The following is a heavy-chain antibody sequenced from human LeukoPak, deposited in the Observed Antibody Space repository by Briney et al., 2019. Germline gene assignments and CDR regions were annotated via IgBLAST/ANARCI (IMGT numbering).Heavy chain of an antibody. CDR3: ARDPTYYDILTGYYRIGWFDP. CDR1: GFPFNTYA. J-gene: IGHJ5*02. V-gene: IGHV3-30-3*01. Sequence: GGSLRLSCSASGFPFNTYAMHWVRQAPGKGLEWVAVISYDGSNKYYADSVKGRFTISRDNSKNTLYLQMNSLRAEDTAVYYCARDPTYYDILTGYYRIGWFDPWGQGTLVTVSS. D-gene: IGHD3-9*01. CDR2: ISYDGSNK.